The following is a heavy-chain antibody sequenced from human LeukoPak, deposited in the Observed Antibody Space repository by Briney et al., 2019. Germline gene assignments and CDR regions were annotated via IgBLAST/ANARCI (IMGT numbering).Heavy chain of an antibody. CDR1: GFTVSSNY. J-gene: IGHJ4*02. CDR2: IYSGGST. V-gene: IGHV3-53*01. Sequence: GGSLRLSCAASGFTVSSNYMTWVRQAPGKGLEWVSVIYSGGSTYYADSVKGRFTISRDNSKNTLYLQMNSMRAEDSAVYYCAREDRSGSYYDYWGQGTLVTVSS. CDR3: AREDRSGSYYDY. D-gene: IGHD1-26*01.